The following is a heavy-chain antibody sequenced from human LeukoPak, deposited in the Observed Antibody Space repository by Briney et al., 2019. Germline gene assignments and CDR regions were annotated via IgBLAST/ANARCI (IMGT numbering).Heavy chain of an antibody. CDR1: GFTFGSFA. V-gene: IGHV3-23*01. J-gene: IGHJ4*02. CDR3: AKDIAQGYTFGSIEQDY. Sequence: GGSLRLSCAASGFTFGSFAMSWVRQAPGKGLEWVSTISDSGGSTYYADSVKGRFTISRDNFMNTLYLQMNSLRADDTAVYYCAKDIAQGYTFGSIEQDYWGQGTLVTVSS. CDR2: ISDSGGST. D-gene: IGHD5-18*01.